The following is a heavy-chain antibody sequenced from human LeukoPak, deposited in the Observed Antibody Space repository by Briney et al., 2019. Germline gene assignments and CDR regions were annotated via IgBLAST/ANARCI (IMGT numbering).Heavy chain of an antibody. J-gene: IGHJ4*02. CDR3: ARDRKGASYYDILTGCNDY. V-gene: IGHV3-21*01. CDR1: GFTFSSYS. D-gene: IGHD3-9*01. Sequence: GGSLRLSCAASGFTFSSYSMNWVRQAPGKGLEWVSSISSSSSYIYYADSVKGRFTISRDNAKNSLYLQMNSLRAEDTAVYYCARDRKGASYYDILTGCNDYWGQGTLATVSS. CDR2: ISSSSSYI.